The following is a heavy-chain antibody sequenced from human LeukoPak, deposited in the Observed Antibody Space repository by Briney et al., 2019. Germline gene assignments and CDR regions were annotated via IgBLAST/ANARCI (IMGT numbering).Heavy chain of an antibody. D-gene: IGHD3-9*01. CDR2: IWYDGSNK. V-gene: IGHV3-33*01. Sequence: PGGSLRLSCAASGFTISSYGMHWLRQAPGKGLEWVAVIWYDGSNKYYADSVKGRFTISRDNSKNTLYLQMNSLRAEDTVVYYCTRNSAYYDILTGYHPPYYFDYWGQGTLVTVSS. CDR3: TRNSAYYDILTGYHPPYYFDY. CDR1: GFTISSYG. J-gene: IGHJ4*02.